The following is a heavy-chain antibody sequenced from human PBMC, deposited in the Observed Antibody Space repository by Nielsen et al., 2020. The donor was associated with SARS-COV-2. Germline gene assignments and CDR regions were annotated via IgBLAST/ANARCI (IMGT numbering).Heavy chain of an antibody. Sequence: RQAPGKGLEWIGEINHSGSTNYNPSLKSRVTISVDTSKNQFSLKLSSVTAADTAVYYCARGVIENKYYDFWSGYHTPYYYYYGMDVWGQGTTVTVSS. V-gene: IGHV4-34*01. J-gene: IGHJ6*02. D-gene: IGHD3-3*01. CDR2: INHSGST. CDR3: ARGVIENKYYDFWSGYHTPYYYYYGMDV.